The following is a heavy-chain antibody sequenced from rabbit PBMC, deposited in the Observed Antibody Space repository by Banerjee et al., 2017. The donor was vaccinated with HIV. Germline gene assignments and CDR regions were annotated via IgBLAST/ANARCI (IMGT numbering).Heavy chain of an antibody. V-gene: IGHV1S40*01. J-gene: IGHJ4*01. Sequence: QSLEESGGGLVKPEGSLTLTCKASGFDLSSYYYMCWVRQAPGKGLEWIGCINTGSGSAYYASWAKGRFTISKTSSTTVTLQMTSLTAADTATYFCARGDAASYGRACNLWGPGTLVTVS. CDR1: GFDLSSYYY. CDR3: ARGDAASYGRACNL. CDR2: INTGSGSA. D-gene: IGHD6-1*01.